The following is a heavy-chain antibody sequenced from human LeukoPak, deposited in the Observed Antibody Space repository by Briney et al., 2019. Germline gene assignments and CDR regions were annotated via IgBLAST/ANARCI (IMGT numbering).Heavy chain of an antibody. J-gene: IGHJ3*02. CDR1: GGSISSSSYY. Sequence: SETLSLTCTVSGGSISSSSYYWGWIRQPPGKGLEWIGSIYYSGSTYYNPSLKSRVTISVDTSKNQFSLRLSSVTAADTAVHYCARHSTTYYYDSSGYDDAFDIWGRGTMVTVSS. D-gene: IGHD3-22*01. CDR2: IYYSGST. CDR3: ARHSTTYYYDSSGYDDAFDI. V-gene: IGHV4-39*01.